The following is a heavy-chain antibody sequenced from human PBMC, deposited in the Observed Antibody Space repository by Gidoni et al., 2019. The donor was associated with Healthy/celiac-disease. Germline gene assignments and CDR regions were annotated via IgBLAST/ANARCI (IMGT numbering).Heavy chain of an antibody. J-gene: IGHJ4*02. D-gene: IGHD2-15*01. CDR2: IIPTFGAA. V-gene: IGHV1-69*01. CDR1: GGTFSSYA. Sequence: QVQLVQSGAEVKKHGSAVKVSCKASGGTFSSYAISWVRQAPGQGLEWMGGIIPTFGAANYAQKFQGRVTITADQSTSPAYMELSSLRSEDTAVYYCARVEGRDCSGGSCYFDYLGQGTLVTVSS. CDR3: ARVEGRDCSGGSCYFDY.